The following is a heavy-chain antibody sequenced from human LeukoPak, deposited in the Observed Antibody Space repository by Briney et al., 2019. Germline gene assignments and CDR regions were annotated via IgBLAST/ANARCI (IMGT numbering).Heavy chain of an antibody. D-gene: IGHD6-6*01. CDR1: GFTFSSYA. V-gene: IGHV3-23*01. CDR3: AKDGRSSSYFDY. CDR2: ISGSGGST. Sequence: GGSLRLSCAASGFTFSSYAMSRVRQAPGKGLEWVSAISGSGGSTYYADSVKGRFTISRDNSKNTLYLQMNSLRAEDTAVYYCAKDGRSSSYFDYWGQGTLVTVSS. J-gene: IGHJ4*02.